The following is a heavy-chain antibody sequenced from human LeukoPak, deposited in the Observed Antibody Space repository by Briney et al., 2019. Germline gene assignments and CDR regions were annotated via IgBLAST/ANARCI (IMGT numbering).Heavy chain of an antibody. D-gene: IGHD2-2*01. CDR1: GGSISSYY. Sequence: SETLSLTCTVSGGSISSYYWSWIRQPAGKGLEWIGRIYISGSGSTNYNPSLKSRVTISVDTSKNQFSLTLSSVTAADTAVYYCARVARCTSCFDVDYWGQGTLVTVSS. CDR3: ARVARCTSCFDVDY. V-gene: IGHV4-4*07. J-gene: IGHJ4*02. CDR2: IYISGSGST.